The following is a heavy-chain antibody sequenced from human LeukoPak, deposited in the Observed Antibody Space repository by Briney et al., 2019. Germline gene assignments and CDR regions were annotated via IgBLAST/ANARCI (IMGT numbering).Heavy chain of an antibody. CDR3: GRAFPPLRTSSAGDL. CDR2: ISGLSTHI. D-gene: IGHD3-16*01. V-gene: IGHV3-69-1*02. CDR1: GFTFSDYD. J-gene: IGHJ4*02. Sequence: GGSLRLSCSASGFTFSDYDMNWVRQAPGKGLEWVSSISGLSTHIYYGDSVKGRVSISRDNAKNSVYLQMNSLGVEDTAIYYCGRAFPPLRTSSAGDLWGQGILVTVSS.